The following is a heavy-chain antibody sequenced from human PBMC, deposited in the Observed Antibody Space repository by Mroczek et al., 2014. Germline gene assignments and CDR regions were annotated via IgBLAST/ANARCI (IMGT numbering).Heavy chain of an antibody. CDR2: ISSSSSYI. V-gene: IGHV3-21*01. CDR3: ARDLLSITMVRGVIRGDAFDI. J-gene: IGHJ3*02. Sequence: VQLVESGGGLVKPGGSLRLSCAASGFTFSSYSMNWVRQAPGKGLEWVSSISSSSSYIYYADSVKGRFTISRDNAKNSLYLQMNSLRAEDTAVYYCARDLLSITMVRGVIRGDAFDIWGQGTMVTVXS. D-gene: IGHD3-10*01. CDR1: GFTFSSYS.